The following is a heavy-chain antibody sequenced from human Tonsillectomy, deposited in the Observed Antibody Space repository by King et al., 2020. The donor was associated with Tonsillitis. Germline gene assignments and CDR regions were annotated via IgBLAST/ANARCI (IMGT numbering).Heavy chain of an antibody. CDR2: ISAYNGNT. V-gene: IGHV1-18*04. CDR3: AISLPFSNLMYFDY. CDR1: GYTFSTSG. J-gene: IGHJ4*02. Sequence: VQLVESGAEVKKPGASVNVSCKASGYTFSTSGIRWVRQAPGQNLEWMGWISAYNGNTNYAQKFQGRVSMTTDTSTSTAYMELKSLKTDDTALYYCAISLPFSNLMYFDYWGPGIVFTLS.